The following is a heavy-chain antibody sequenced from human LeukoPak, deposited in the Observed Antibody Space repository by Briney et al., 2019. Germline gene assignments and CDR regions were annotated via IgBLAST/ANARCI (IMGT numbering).Heavy chain of an antibody. J-gene: IGHJ4*02. CDR1: GFTFSDYY. Sequence: GGSLRLSCAASGFTFSDYYMSWIRQAPGRGLEWVSSISGSGGSTYYADSVKGRFTISRDNSKNTLYLQMYSLRAEDTAVYYCAKVEGASKASVYWGQGALVTVSS. CDR3: AKVEGASKASVY. D-gene: IGHD1-1*01. V-gene: IGHV3-23*01. CDR2: ISGSGGST.